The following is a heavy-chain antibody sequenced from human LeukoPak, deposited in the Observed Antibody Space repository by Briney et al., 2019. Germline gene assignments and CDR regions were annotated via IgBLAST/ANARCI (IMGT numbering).Heavy chain of an antibody. J-gene: IGHJ5*02. CDR3: ARVEKYTSSGPTDP. D-gene: IGHD6-13*01. CDR2: IYTSGST. Sequence: SETLSLTCTVSGGSISSGSYYWSWIRQPAGTGLEWIVRIYTSGSTNYNPSLKSRVTISVDTSKNQFSLKLSSVTAADTAVYYCARVEKYTSSGPTDPWGQGTLVTVSS. CDR1: GGSISSGSYY. V-gene: IGHV4-61*02.